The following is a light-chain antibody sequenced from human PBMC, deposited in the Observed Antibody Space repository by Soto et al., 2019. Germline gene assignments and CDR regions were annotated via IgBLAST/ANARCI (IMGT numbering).Light chain of an antibody. Sequence: DIQMTQSPSSLSASVGDRVTITCQASQDITNYLNWYQQKPGRAPRLLLYDASSLETGVQSRFSGSGSGTYYTLTISSLQPGDVATYYCQHYDHLPITFGQGTRLEIK. CDR2: DAS. CDR1: QDITNY. V-gene: IGKV1-33*01. J-gene: IGKJ5*01. CDR3: QHYDHLPIT.